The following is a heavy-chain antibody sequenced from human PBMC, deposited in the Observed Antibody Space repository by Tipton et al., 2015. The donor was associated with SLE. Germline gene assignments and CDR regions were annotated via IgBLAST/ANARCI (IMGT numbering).Heavy chain of an antibody. V-gene: IGHV1-2*02. CDR2: INPNSRGT. CDR1: GYIFTGYY. CDR3: AGGRDGYNTPLDF. J-gene: IGHJ4*02. Sequence: QSGAEVKKPGASVKVSCKASGYIFTGYYIHWVRQAPGQGLEWMGWINPNSRGTNYAQRFQGRVAMSSDSSISTAYMELSSLRSDDTAVYYCAGGRDGYNTPLDFWGQGTLVTVSS. D-gene: IGHD5-24*01.